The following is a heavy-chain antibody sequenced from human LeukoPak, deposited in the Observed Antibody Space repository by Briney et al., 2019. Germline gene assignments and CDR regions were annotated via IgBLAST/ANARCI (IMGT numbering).Heavy chain of an antibody. V-gene: IGHV4-30-2*01. CDR1: GGSISSGGYS. Sequence: SETLSLTCAVSGGSISSGGYSWSWIRQPPGKGLEWIGYIYHSGSTYYNPSLKSRVTISVDRSKNQFSLKLSSVTAADTAVYYCARLRGSGSYLYYFDYRGQGTLVTVSS. CDR3: ARLRGSGSYLYYFDY. D-gene: IGHD3-10*01. CDR2: IYHSGST. J-gene: IGHJ4*02.